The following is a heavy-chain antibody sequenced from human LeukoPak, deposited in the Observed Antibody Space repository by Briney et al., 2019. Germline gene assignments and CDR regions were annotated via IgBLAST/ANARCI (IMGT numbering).Heavy chain of an antibody. CDR3: GSGPVVRTAPFDY. J-gene: IGHJ4*02. Sequence: GGSLRLSCAASGFTFSSYAMSWVRQAPGKGLEWVSAISGSGGSTYYADSVKGRFTISRDNSKNTLYLQINSLRAEDTAVYYCGSGPVVRTAPFDYWGQGTLVTVSS. V-gene: IGHV3-23*01. D-gene: IGHD3-10*01. CDR2: ISGSGGST. CDR1: GFTFSSYA.